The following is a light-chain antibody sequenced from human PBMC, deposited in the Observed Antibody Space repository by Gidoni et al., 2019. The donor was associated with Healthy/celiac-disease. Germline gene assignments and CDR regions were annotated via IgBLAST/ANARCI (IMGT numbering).Light chain of an antibody. J-gene: IGKJ2*01. CDR1: QSVSSN. Sequence: EIVMTQSPATLSVSPGERATLSCRASQSVSSNLAWYQQKPGQAPRLLIYGASTRATGIPARISSSGSGTEFTLTISSLQSEDFAVYYCQQYNNWPPYTFGQXTKLEIK. CDR3: QQYNNWPPYT. CDR2: GAS. V-gene: IGKV3-15*01.